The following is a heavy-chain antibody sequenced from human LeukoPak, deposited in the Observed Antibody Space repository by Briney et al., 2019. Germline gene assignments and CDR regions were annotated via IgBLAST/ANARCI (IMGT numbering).Heavy chain of an antibody. CDR3: ATKGYSYAKGY. CDR2: INPDESDT. V-gene: IGHV3-74*01. D-gene: IGHD5-18*01. Sequence: GGSLRLSCAASGFTFSRYWMHWVRQVPGKGLVWVSRINPDESDTTSADSVKGRFTISRDNAKNSLYLQMNSLRAEDTAVYYCATKGYSYAKGYWGQGTLVTVSS. J-gene: IGHJ4*02. CDR1: GFTFSRYW.